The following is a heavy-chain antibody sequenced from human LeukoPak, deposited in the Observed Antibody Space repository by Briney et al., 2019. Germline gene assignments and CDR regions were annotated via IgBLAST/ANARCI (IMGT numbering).Heavy chain of an antibody. Sequence: GGSLRLSCTDSGVAFSEYGESFVRRAPGKGLEWVANIKEDGGEKNYVDSVRGRFTITRDNSRNSLYLQMNSLRGEDTAVYYCATERRCSSTYDGKDAFDFWGQGTLVTVSS. CDR2: IKEDGGEK. CDR1: GVAFSEYG. J-gene: IGHJ4*02. D-gene: IGHD2-2*01. V-gene: IGHV3-7*01. CDR3: ATERRCSSTYDGKDAFDF.